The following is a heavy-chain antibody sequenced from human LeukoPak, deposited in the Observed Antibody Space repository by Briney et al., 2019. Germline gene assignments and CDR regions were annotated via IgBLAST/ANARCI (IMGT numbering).Heavy chain of an antibody. CDR3: ARIRSGSYFY. D-gene: IGHD1-26*01. J-gene: IGHJ4*02. V-gene: IGHV3-66*01. CDR1: GFTVSSNY. Sequence: PGGSLRLSCAASGFTVSSNYMSWVRQAPGKGLEWVSVIYSGGSTYYADSVKGRFTISRDNPKNTLYLQMNSLRAEDTAVYYCARIRSGSYFYWGQGTLVTVSS. CDR2: IYSGGST.